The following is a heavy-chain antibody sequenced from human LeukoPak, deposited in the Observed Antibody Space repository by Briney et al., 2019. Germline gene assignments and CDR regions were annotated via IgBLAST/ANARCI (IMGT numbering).Heavy chain of an antibody. V-gene: IGHV4-61*02. CDR2: IYTSGST. D-gene: IGHD6-13*01. CDR1: GGSISSGSYY. Sequence: SQTLSLTCTVSGGSISSGSYYWSWIRQPAGKGLERIGRIYTSGSTNYNPSLKSRVTISVDTSKNQFSLKLSSVTAADTAVYFCARGPSRIAEADADYWGQGTLVTVSS. J-gene: IGHJ4*02. CDR3: ARGPSRIAEADADY.